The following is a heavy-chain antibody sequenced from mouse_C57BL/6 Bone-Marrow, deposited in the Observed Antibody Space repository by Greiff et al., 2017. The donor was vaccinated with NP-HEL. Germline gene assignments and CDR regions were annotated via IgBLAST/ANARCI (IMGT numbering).Heavy chain of an antibody. J-gene: IGHJ4*01. Sequence: VKLVESGPGLVAPSQSLSITCTVSGFSLTSYGVHWVRQPPGKGLEWLVVIWSDGSTTYNSALKSRLSISKDNSKSQVFLKMNSLQTDDTAMYYCARASITTVVDYAMDYWGQGTSVTVSS. CDR2: IWSDGST. V-gene: IGHV2-6*03. CDR3: ARASITTVVDYAMDY. CDR1: GFSLTSYG. D-gene: IGHD1-1*01.